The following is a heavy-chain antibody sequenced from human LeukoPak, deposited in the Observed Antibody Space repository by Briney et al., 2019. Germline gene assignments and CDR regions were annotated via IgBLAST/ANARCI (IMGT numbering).Heavy chain of an antibody. J-gene: IGHJ4*02. D-gene: IGHD6-13*01. V-gene: IGHV1-8*01. Sequence: ASVKVSCKASGYTFTSYDIKWVRQATGQGVEWMGWMNPNSGNTGYAQKFQGRGTMTWNASISTAYMELSSLRSEDTAVYYCARDRTPAADYEFDYWGQGTQVTVSS. CDR3: ARDRTPAADYEFDY. CDR1: GYTFTSYD. CDR2: MNPNSGNT.